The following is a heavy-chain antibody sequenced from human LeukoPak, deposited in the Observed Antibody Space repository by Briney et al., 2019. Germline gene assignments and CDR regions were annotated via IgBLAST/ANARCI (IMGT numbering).Heavy chain of an antibody. D-gene: IGHD6-13*01. J-gene: IGHJ3*01. CDR3: ARVYSSSRGDALDF. Sequence: PSETLSLTCAISGGSISSGDYSWSWIRQPPGKGLEWIGYIFHSGSTDYNPSLKSRVSISVDRSKNQFSLNLSSVTAADTAVYYCARVYSSSRGDALDFWGQGTMVTVSS. V-gene: IGHV4-30-2*01. CDR2: IFHSGST. CDR1: GGSISSGDYS.